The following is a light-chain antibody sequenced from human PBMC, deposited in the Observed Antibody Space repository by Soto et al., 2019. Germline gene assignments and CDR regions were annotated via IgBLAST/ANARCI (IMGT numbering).Light chain of an antibody. V-gene: IGLV1-40*01. Sequence: QSVLTQPPSVSGAPGQRVTFSCTGSSSNIGAGYDVHWYQQLPGTAPKLLIYGNSNRPSGVPERFSGSKSGTSASLAITGLQAEDEADYYCSSYTSSSTVVFGGGTKLTVL. CDR3: SSYTSSSTVV. CDR2: GNS. J-gene: IGLJ2*01. CDR1: SSNIGAGYD.